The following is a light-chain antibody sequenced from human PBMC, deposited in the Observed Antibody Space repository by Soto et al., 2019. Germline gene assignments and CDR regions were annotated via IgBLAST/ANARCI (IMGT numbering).Light chain of an antibody. CDR3: SSHRSDITVV. J-gene: IGLJ2*01. CDR2: EVS. CDR1: SSDVGGYDY. V-gene: IGLV2-14*01. Sequence: QSALTQPASVSGSPGQSITISCTGTSSDVGGYDYVSWYQHHPGEAPKLLIFEVSNRPSGVSNRFSGSKSGNTASLTISGLQAEDEADYYCSSHRSDITVVFGGGTKLTVL.